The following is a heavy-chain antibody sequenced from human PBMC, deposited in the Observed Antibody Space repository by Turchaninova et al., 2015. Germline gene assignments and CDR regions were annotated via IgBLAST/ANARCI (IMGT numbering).Heavy chain of an antibody. CDR1: GDSIRIGSYN. CDR2: IDYSGST. D-gene: IGHD2-21*02. V-gene: IGHV4-39*07. Sequence: QLQLQESGPGLVKPSETLSLTCSAPGDSIRIGSYNWGWIRPPPGKGLEWIASIDYSGSTYSTPSLKSRVTISVDTSKNQFSLKVSSVTAADTAVYYCARESVGVWVAPLYYFDSRGQGTLVTVSS. J-gene: IGHJ4*02. CDR3: ARESVGVWVAPLYYFDS.